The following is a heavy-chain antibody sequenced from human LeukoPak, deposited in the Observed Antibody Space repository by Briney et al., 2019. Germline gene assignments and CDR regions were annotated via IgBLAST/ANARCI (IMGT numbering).Heavy chain of an antibody. Sequence: ASVKVSCKASGYTFTGYYMHWVRQAPGQGLEWMVRINPNSGGTNYAQKFQGRVTMTTDTSISTAYMELSRLRSDDTAVYYCASLEAAGSNYYYYYYMDVWGTGTTVTVSS. CDR1: GYTFTGYY. D-gene: IGHD6-13*01. CDR3: ASLEAAGSNYYYYYYMDV. J-gene: IGHJ6*03. CDR2: INPNSGGT. V-gene: IGHV1-2*06.